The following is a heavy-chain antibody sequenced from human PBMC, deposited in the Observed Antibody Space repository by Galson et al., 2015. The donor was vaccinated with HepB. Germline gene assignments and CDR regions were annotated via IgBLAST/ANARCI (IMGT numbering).Heavy chain of an antibody. Sequence: SLRLSCAASGFTVSSNYMSWVRQAPGKGLEWVSVIYSGGSTYYADSVKGRFTISRDNSKNTLYLQMNSLRAEDTAVYYCARVGPRGGNFYFDYWGQGTLVTVSS. V-gene: IGHV3-53*01. D-gene: IGHD4-23*01. J-gene: IGHJ4*02. CDR3: ARVGPRGGNFYFDY. CDR1: GFTVSSNY. CDR2: IYSGGST.